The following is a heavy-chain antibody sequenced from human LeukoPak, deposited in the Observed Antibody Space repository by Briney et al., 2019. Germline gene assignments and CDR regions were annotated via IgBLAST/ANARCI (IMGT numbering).Heavy chain of an antibody. CDR2: INHSGNT. J-gene: IGHJ4*02. V-gene: IGHV4-34*01. D-gene: IGHD3-10*01. CDR1: GGSISSYY. CDR3: ARRTNTVLFDY. Sequence: SETLSLTCTVSGGSISSYYWSWFRQPPGKGLEWIGEINHSGNTNYNPSLKSRVTISVDTSKNQFSLKLSSVTAADTAVYYCARRTNTVLFDYWGQGTLVTVSS.